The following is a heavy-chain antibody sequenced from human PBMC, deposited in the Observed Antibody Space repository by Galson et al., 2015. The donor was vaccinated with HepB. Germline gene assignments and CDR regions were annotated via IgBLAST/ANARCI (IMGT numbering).Heavy chain of an antibody. J-gene: IGHJ4*02. V-gene: IGHV7-4-1*02. CDR2: INTNTGNP. CDR1: GYTFTSYA. CDR3: ARDRNAVLRYFDWSPPVW. Sequence: SVKVSCKASGYTFTSYAMNWVRQAPGQGLEWMGWINTNTGNPTYAQGFTGRFVFSLDTSVSTAYLQISSLKAEDTAVYYCARDRNAVLRYFDWSPPVWWGQGTLVTVSS. D-gene: IGHD3-9*01.